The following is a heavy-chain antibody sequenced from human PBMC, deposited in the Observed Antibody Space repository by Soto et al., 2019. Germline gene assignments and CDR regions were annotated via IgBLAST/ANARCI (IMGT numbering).Heavy chain of an antibody. D-gene: IGHD3-9*01. J-gene: IGHJ5*02. CDR2: ISGSGGST. CDR1: GFTFSSYA. V-gene: IGHV3-23*01. Sequence: EVQLLESGGGLVQPGGSLRLSCAASGFTFSSYAMSWVRQAPGKGLEWVSAISGSGGSTYYADSVKGRFTISRDNSKNTLYLQMNSLRAEDTAVYYCGADILTGYPTYNWFDPWGQGNLLTVSS. CDR3: GADILTGYPTYNWFDP.